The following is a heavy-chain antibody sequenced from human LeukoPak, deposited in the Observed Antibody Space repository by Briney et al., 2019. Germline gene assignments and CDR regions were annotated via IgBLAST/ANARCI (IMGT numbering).Heavy chain of an antibody. J-gene: IGHJ4*02. V-gene: IGHV3-30*04. D-gene: IGHD3-9*01. CDR1: GVTFSSYA. CDR2: ISYDGSNK. CDR3: ATGYKYDITLDY. Sequence: GGTLRLSCASSGVTFSSYAMHWVRQAPGKGLEWVAVISYDGSNKYYADSVKGRFTISRDNSKNTLYLQMNSLRAEDTAVYYCATGYKYDITLDYWGQGTLVTVSS.